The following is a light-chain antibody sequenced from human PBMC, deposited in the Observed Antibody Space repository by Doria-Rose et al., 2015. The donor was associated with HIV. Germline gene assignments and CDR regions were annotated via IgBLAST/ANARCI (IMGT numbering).Light chain of an antibody. CDR2: GAS. Sequence: TQSPGTLSFSPGESATLSCRASQTVNNNHLAWYQQKPGQAPRLLLYGASSRATGIPDRFSVSGSGTDFTLTIRGLEAEDFAVYYCQQYGVSPFTFGPGTKVEFK. CDR3: QQYGVSPFT. CDR1: QTVNNNH. J-gene: IGKJ3*01. V-gene: IGKV3-20*01.